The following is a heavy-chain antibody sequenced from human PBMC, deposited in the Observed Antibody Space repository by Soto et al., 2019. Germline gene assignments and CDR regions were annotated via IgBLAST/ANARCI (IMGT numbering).Heavy chain of an antibody. CDR3: ARVAFSYFGMDV. V-gene: IGHV4-4*07. J-gene: IGHJ6*02. CDR2: VFSSGST. D-gene: IGHD3-3*02. Sequence: LSLTCSVPGGAISSYYWSWVRQPAGKGLEWIGRVFSSGSTNYNASLKSRVTMSIDTSKNEVSLTLRSVTAADTGVYYCARVAFSYFGMDVWGPGTKVTVSS. CDR1: GGAISSYY.